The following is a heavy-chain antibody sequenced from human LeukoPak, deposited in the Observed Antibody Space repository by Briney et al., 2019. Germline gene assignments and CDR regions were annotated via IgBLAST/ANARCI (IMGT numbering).Heavy chain of an antibody. V-gene: IGHV1-18*01. D-gene: IGHD3-10*01. CDR3: ARVQRLGAYFDY. CDR1: GYTFTSYG. J-gene: IGHJ4*02. CDR2: ISAYNGNT. Sequence: ASVTVSCTASGYTFTSYGISWVRQAPGQGLESMRWISAYNGNTNYAQKLQGRVTMTTDTSTSTAYMELRSLRSDDTAVYYCARVQRLGAYFDYWGQGTLVTVSS.